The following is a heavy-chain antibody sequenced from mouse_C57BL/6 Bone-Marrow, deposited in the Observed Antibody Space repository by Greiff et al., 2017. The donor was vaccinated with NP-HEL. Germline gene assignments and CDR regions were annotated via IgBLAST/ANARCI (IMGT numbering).Heavy chain of an antibody. CDR2: INPGSGGT. J-gene: IGHJ3*01. D-gene: IGHD2-4*01. Sequence: QVQLKESGAELVRPGTSVKVSCKASGYAFTNYLIEWVKQRPGQGLEWIGVINPGSGGTNYNEKFKGKATLTADKSSSTAYMQLSSLTSEDSAVYFCARGGIYYDYAWFAYWGQGTPVTVSA. CDR3: ARGGIYYDYAWFAY. V-gene: IGHV1-54*01. CDR1: GYAFTNYL.